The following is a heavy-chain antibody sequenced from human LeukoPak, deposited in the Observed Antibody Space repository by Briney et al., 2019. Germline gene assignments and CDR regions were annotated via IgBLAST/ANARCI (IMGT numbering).Heavy chain of an antibody. D-gene: IGHD3-16*01. CDR2: IYYSGST. CDR3: ARDFMTYYGMDV. J-gene: IGHJ6*02. CDR1: GGSISSYY. V-gene: IGHV4-59*01. Sequence: SETLSLTCTVSGGSISSYYWSWIRQPPGKGLEWIGYIYYSGSTKYNPSLRSRVTISVDTPKNQFSLKLSSVTAEDTAVYYCARDFMTYYGMDVWGQGTTVTVSS.